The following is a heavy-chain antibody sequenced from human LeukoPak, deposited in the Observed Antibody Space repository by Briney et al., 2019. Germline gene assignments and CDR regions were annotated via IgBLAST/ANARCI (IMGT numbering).Heavy chain of an antibody. D-gene: IGHD2-15*01. J-gene: IGHJ4*02. CDR3: ARVVAATYFDY. V-gene: IGHV3-7*04. CDR2: IKQDGSEK. CDR1: GFTFSSYW. Sequence: PGGSLRLSCAASGFTFSSYWMSWVRQAPGKGREGVANIKQDGSEKYDVDSVKGRFTISRDNAKNSLYLQMNSLRAEDTAVYYCARVVAATYFDYWGQGTLVTVSS.